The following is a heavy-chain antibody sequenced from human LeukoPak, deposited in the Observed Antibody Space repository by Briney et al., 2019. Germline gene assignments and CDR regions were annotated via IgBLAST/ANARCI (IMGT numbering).Heavy chain of an antibody. CDR3: AVKDRGYSYGYASV. J-gene: IGHJ4*02. Sequence: GGSLRLSCAASGFTFSSYAMSWVRQAPGKGLEWVSAISGSGGSTYYADSVKGRFTISRDNSKHTLYLQMNSLRAKDTAVYYCAVKDRGYSYGYASVWGQGTLVTVSS. V-gene: IGHV3-23*01. CDR2: ISGSGGST. CDR1: GFTFSSYA. D-gene: IGHD5-18*01.